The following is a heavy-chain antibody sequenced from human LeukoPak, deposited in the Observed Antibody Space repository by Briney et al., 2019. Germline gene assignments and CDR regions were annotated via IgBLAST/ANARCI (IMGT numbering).Heavy chain of an antibody. D-gene: IGHD4-17*01. CDR2: ISSRSSYI. V-gene: IGHV3-21*01. CDR3: ARDRADPDYGDYVFAY. CDR1: GFTFGNYG. J-gene: IGHJ4*02. Sequence: GGSLRLSCAASGFTFGNYGMSWVRQAPGKGLEWVSSISSRSSYIYYADSLKGRFTISRDNAKNSLYLNIHSLRAEDTAVYYCARDRADPDYGDYVFAYWGQGTLVTVSS.